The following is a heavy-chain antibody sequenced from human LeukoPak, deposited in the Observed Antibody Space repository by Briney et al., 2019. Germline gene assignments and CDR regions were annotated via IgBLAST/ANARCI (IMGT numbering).Heavy chain of an antibody. Sequence: GGSLRLSCAASGFTFSSYGMHWVRQAPGKGLEWVAFIRYDGSNKYYADSVKGRFTISRDNSKNTLYLQMNSLRAEDTAVYYCAKDSRGYSYVTYFDYWGQGTLVTVSS. CDR1: GFTFSSYG. CDR2: IRYDGSNK. CDR3: AKDSRGYSYVTYFDY. J-gene: IGHJ4*02. V-gene: IGHV3-30*02. D-gene: IGHD5-18*01.